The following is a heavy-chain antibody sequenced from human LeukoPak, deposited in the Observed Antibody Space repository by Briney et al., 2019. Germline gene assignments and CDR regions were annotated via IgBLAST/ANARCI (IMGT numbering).Heavy chain of an antibody. Sequence: GGSLRLSCAASGFTFSPYWMTWVRQAPGQGLEWISFISSSGNYIYYADSVKGRFTISRDNSKNSVYLQMNGLRVEDTAVYYCARDRSGSYFGYFDNWGQGTLVTVSS. CDR1: GFTFSPYW. J-gene: IGHJ4*02. CDR3: ARDRSGSYFGYFDN. V-gene: IGHV3-21*01. D-gene: IGHD1-26*01. CDR2: ISSSGNYI.